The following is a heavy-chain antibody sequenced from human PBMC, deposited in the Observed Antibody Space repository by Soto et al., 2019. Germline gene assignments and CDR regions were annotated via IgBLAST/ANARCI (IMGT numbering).Heavy chain of an antibody. CDR2: IKSKTDGGTA. V-gene: IGHV3-15*05. J-gene: IGHJ4*02. Sequence: EVHLMESGGGLVRPGGSLRLSCEASGFTFSNAWMSWVRQAPGKGLEWVGRIKSKTDGGTADYATAVKGRFSFSRDDSKHTVYLQMNSLQTEDTAVYFCTPEVTCTNGICYRTYSFDYWGQGTLVTVSS. CDR1: GFTFSNAW. D-gene: IGHD2-8*01. CDR3: TPEVTCTNGICYRTYSFDY.